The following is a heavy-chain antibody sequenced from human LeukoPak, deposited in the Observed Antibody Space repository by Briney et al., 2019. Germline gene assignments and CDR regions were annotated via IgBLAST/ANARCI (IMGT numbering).Heavy chain of an antibody. CDR2: IIPILGIA. CDR3: ARDNRDDFWSGYYMAYNWFDP. D-gene: IGHD3-3*01. Sequence: ASVKVSCKASGGTFSSYAISWVRQAPGQGLEWMGRIIPILGIANYAQKFQGRVTITADKSTSTAYMELSSLRSEDTAVYYCARDNRDDFWSGYYMAYNWFDPWGQGTLVTVSS. J-gene: IGHJ5*02. V-gene: IGHV1-69*04. CDR1: GGTFSSYA.